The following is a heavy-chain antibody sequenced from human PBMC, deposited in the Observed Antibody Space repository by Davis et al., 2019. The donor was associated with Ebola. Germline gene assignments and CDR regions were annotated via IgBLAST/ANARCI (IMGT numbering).Heavy chain of an antibody. D-gene: IGHD3-3*01. V-gene: IGHV4-59*01. Sequence: SETLSLTYTVSGGSISSYYWSWIRQPPGKGLEWIGYIYYSGSTNYNPSLKSRVTISVDKSKNQFSLKPSSVTAADTAVYYCARVGYDFWSGYYTGNWFDPWGQGTLVTVSS. J-gene: IGHJ5*02. CDR1: GGSISSYY. CDR2: IYYSGST. CDR3: ARVGYDFWSGYYTGNWFDP.